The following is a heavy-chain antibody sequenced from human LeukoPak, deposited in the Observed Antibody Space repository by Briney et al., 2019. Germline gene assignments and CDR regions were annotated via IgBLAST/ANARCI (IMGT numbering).Heavy chain of an antibody. CDR1: GGSFSGYY. CDR2: INHSGST. V-gene: IGHV4-34*01. CDR3: ARVRYFDWLLSGDNWFDP. J-gene: IGHJ5*02. D-gene: IGHD3-9*01. Sequence: SETLSLTCAVYGGSFSGYYWSWIRQPPGKGLEWIGEINHSGSTNYNPSLKSRVTISVDTSKNQFSLKLSSVTAADTAVYYCARVRYFDWLLSGDNWFDPWGQGTLVTVSS.